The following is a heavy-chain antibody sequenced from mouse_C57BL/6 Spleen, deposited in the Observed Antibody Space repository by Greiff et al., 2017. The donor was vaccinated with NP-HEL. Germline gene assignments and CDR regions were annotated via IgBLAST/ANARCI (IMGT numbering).Heavy chain of an antibody. CDR1: GYTFTDYY. Sequence: EVKLQESGPELVKPGASVKISCKASGYTFTDYYMNWVKQSHGKSLEWIGDINPNNGGTSYNQKFKGKAKLTVDQSSSTAYMELRSLTSEDSAVYYCARKRDYSNYLYYFDYWGQGTTLTVSS. D-gene: IGHD2-5*01. CDR2: INPNNGGT. V-gene: IGHV1-26*01. J-gene: IGHJ2*01. CDR3: ARKRDYSNYLYYFDY.